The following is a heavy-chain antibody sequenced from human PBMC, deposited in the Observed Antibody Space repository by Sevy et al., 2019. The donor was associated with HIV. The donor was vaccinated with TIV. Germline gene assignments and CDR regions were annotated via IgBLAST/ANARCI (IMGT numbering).Heavy chain of an antibody. CDR3: ASGDYCTNGVCYYYYGMDV. J-gene: IGHJ6*02. D-gene: IGHD2-8*01. V-gene: IGHV4-34*01. Sequence: SETLSLTCAVYGGSFSGYYWSWIRQPPGKGLEWIGEINHSGSTNYNPSLKSRVTISVDTSKNQFSLKLSSVTAADTAVYYCASGDYCTNGVCYYYYGMDVWGQGTTVTVSS. CDR2: INHSGST. CDR1: GGSFSGYY.